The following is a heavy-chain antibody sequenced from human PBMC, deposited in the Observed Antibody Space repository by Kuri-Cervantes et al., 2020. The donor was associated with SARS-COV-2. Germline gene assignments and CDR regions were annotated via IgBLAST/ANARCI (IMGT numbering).Heavy chain of an antibody. CDR2: IYPGDSDT. J-gene: IGHJ6*02. V-gene: IGHV5-51*01. Sequence: KVSCKGSGYSFTSYWIGWVRQMPGEGLEWMGIIYPGDSDTRYSPSFQGQVTISADESISTAYLQWTSLKASDTAMYYCARVSWFGELLRNYYYGMDVWGQGTTVTVSS. D-gene: IGHD3-10*01. CDR1: GYSFTSYW. CDR3: ARVSWFGELLRNYYYGMDV.